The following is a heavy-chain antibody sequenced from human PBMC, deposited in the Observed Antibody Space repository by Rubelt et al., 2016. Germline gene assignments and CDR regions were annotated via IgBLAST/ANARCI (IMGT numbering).Heavy chain of an antibody. D-gene: IGHD4-11*01. Sequence: EIQLVESGGGLVKPGGSLRLSCAASGFTFSSYAMSWVRQAPGKGLEWVSAISGSGGSTYYADSVKGRFTISRDNAKNSLFLKMNSRGAEDTAVYYCARVLHYSVHDAFDIWGQGTVVTVSS. CDR2: ISGSGGST. V-gene: IGHV3-23*04. CDR1: GFTFSSYA. J-gene: IGHJ3*02. CDR3: ARVLHYSVHDAFDI.